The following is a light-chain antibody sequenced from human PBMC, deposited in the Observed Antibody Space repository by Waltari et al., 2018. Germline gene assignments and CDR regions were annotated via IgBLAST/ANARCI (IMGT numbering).Light chain of an antibody. J-gene: IGLJ2*01. CDR1: SSDIGRYNY. CDR2: EVN. V-gene: IGLV2-14*03. CDR3: CSFTSTLDV. Sequence: QSALTQPASVSGSPGQSITISCTGTSSDIGRYNYVSWYQQHPGKAPKRIFYEVNNRPSGVSNRFSGSKSGSTASLTISGLQADDEADYYCCSFTSTLDVFGGGTKLTVL.